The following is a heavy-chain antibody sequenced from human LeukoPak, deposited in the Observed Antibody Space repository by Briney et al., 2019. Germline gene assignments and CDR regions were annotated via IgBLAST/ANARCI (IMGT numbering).Heavy chain of an antibody. CDR1: GYTFTGYY. J-gene: IGHJ4*02. CDR2: INPNSGGT. V-gene: IGHV1-2*02. CDR3: ARVPISQWLRWFDY. Sequence: PGASVKVSCKASGYTFTGYYMHWVRQAPGQGLEWMGWINPNSGGTNYAQKFQGRVTMTRDTSISTAYMELSRLRSDDTAVYYCARVPISQWLRWFDYWGQGTLVTVSS. D-gene: IGHD5-12*01.